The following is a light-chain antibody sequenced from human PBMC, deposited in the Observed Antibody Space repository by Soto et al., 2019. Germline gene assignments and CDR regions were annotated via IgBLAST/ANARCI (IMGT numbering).Light chain of an antibody. Sequence: EVVMTQSPATLSVSPGERATLSCRASESVSNNLAWYQQRPGQAPRLVIYGASTRATGIPARFSGGGSGTEFTLTISSLQSEDFAVYYCQQYNSWPPITFGQGTRLEIK. CDR1: ESVSNN. CDR3: QQYNSWPPIT. J-gene: IGKJ5*01. CDR2: GAS. V-gene: IGKV3-15*01.